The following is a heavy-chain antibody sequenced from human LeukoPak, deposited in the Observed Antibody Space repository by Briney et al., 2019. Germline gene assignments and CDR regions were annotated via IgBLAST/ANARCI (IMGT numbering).Heavy chain of an antibody. CDR2: ISWDGGST. Sequence: GGSLRLSCAASGFTFDDYAMHWVRQAPGKGLEWVSLISWDGGSTYYADSVKGRFTISRDNSKNSLYLQMNSLRAEDTALYYCAKASRAHYCYYYMDVWGKGTTVTVSS. J-gene: IGHJ6*03. V-gene: IGHV3-43D*03. CDR3: AKASRAHYCYYYMDV. CDR1: GFTFDDYA.